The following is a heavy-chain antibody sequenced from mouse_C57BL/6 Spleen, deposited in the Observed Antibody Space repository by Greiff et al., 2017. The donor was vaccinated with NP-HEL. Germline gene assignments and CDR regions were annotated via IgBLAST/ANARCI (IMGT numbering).Heavy chain of an antibody. CDR2: IRSKSNNYAT. Sequence: EVHLVESGGGLVQPKGSLKLSCAASGFSFNTYAMNWVRQAPGKGLEWVARIRSKSNNYATYYADSVKDRFTISRDDSESMLYLQMNNLKTEDTAMYYCVRRGYSNYYYYAMDYWGQGTSVTVSS. J-gene: IGHJ4*01. CDR3: VRRGYSNYYYYAMDY. CDR1: GFSFNTYA. D-gene: IGHD2-5*01. V-gene: IGHV10-1*01.